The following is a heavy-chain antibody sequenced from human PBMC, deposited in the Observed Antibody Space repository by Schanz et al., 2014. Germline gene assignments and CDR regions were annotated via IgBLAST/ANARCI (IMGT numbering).Heavy chain of an antibody. J-gene: IGHJ4*02. V-gene: IGHV1-46*03. CDR2: INPSGGST. CDR3: ARDGVDAAAGGNY. CDR1: GGTFSSDT. D-gene: IGHD6-13*01. Sequence: QVQLVQSGAEVKKPGSSVKVSCKASGGTFSSDTFSWVRQAPGQGLEWMGMINPSGGSTTYAQKFQGRVTMTRDTSTSTVYMELSSLRSEDTAVYYCARDGVDAAAGGNYWGQGTLVIVSS.